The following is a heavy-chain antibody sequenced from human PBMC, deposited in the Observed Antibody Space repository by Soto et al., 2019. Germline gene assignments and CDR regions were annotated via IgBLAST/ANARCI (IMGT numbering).Heavy chain of an antibody. CDR2: ISYDGSNK. V-gene: IGHV3-30-3*01. D-gene: IGHD3-16*02. J-gene: IGHJ6*02. CDR3: ARDQGAEFYDYVWGSYRSYYYYGMDV. Sequence: PGGSLRLSCAASGFTFSSYAMHWVRQAPGKGLEWVAVISYDGSNKYYADSVKGRFTISRDNSKNTLYLQMNSLRAEDTAVYFCARDQGAEFYDYVWGSYRSYYYYGMDVWGQGTTVTVSS. CDR1: GFTFSSYA.